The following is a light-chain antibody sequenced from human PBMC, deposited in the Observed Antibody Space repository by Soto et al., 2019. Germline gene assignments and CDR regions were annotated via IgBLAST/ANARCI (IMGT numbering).Light chain of an antibody. V-gene: IGKV3-15*01. CDR2: YAS. J-gene: IGKJ3*01. CDR1: QSVHSN. CDR3: QPCSSWPPT. Sequence: EVVLTQSPATLSVSPGERATLSCRASQSVHSNLAWYQQKPGQAPSLLISYASTRATGIPARFSGSGSGTEFTLTIRSLQSEDFVVYYCQPCSSWPPTFGPGTIVEIK.